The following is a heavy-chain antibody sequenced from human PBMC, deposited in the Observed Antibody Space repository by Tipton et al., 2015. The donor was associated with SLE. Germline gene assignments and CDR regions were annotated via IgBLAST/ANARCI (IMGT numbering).Heavy chain of an antibody. CDR2: ISGSGGST. D-gene: IGHD6-19*01. CDR3: ANPSLGPAAGTGEYFQH. V-gene: IGHV3-23*01. J-gene: IGHJ1*01. CDR1: GFTFSSYA. Sequence: SLRLSCAAPGFTFSSYAMSWVRQAPGKGLEWVPAISGSGGSTYYADSVKGRFTISRDNSKNTLYLQMNSLRAEDTAVYYCANPSLGPAAGTGEYFQHWGQGTLVTVSS.